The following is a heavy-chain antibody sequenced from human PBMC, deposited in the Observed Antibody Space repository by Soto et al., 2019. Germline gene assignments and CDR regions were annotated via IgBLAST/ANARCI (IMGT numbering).Heavy chain of an antibody. V-gene: IGHV3-30*18. D-gene: IGHD6-6*01. CDR3: ANSIAAPGGYYYSGIDV. CDR2: ISYDGSNK. J-gene: IGHJ6*02. CDR1: GFTFSSYG. Sequence: QVQLVESGGGVVQPGRSLRLSCAASGFTFSSYGMHWVRQAPGKGLEWVAVISYDGSNKYYADSVKGRFTISRDNSKNTLYLQMNSLRAEDTAVYYCANSIAAPGGYYYSGIDVWGQGTTVTVS.